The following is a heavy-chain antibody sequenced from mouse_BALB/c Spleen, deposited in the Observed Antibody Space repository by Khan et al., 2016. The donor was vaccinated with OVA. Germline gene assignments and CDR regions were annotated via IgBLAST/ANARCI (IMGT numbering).Heavy chain of an antibody. V-gene: IGHV3-6*02. J-gene: IGHJ2*01. Sequence: EVQLVESGPGLVKPSQSLSLTCSVTGFSITSGYCWNWIRQLPGNKLEWMGYINYNGSRNYNPSLKNRIAITRDTSKNQFFLMLNSVTTETTATYCCATDYYGSSYFDYWGQGTTLTVSS. CDR3: ATDYYGSSYFDY. CDR2: INYNGSR. CDR1: GFSITSGYC. D-gene: IGHD1-1*01.